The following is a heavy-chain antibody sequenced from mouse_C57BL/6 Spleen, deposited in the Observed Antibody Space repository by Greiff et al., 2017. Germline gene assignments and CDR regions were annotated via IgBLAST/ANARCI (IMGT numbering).Heavy chain of an antibody. CDR1: GYAFSSSW. CDR2: IYPGDGDT. D-gene: IGHD3-2*02. V-gene: IGHV1-82*01. CDR3: AGSSGYGYFDY. Sequence: QVQLQQSGPELVKPGASVKISCKASGYAFSSSWMNWVKQRPGKGLEWIGRIYPGDGDTNYNGKFKGKATLTADKSSSTAYMQLSSLTSEDSAVYFCAGSSGYGYFDYWGQGTTLTVSS. J-gene: IGHJ2*01.